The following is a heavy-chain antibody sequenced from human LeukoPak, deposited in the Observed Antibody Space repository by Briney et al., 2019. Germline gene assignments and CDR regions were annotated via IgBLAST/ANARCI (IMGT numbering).Heavy chain of an antibody. CDR2: IKQDGSEK. CDR3: ARVDYYDTHYGMDV. CDR1: GFTFSSYW. D-gene: IGHD3-22*01. V-gene: IGHV3-7*01. J-gene: IGHJ6*02. Sequence: HPGGSLRLSCAASGFTFSSYWMSWVRQAPGKGLEGVANIKQDGSEKYYVDSVKGRFTISRDNAKNSLYLQMNSLRAEDTAVYYCARVDYYDTHYGMDVWGQGTTVTVSS.